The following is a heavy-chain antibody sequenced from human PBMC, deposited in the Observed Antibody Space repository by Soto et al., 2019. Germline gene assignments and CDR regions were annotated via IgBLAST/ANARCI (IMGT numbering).Heavy chain of an antibody. J-gene: IGHJ6*02. Sequence: QVQLVESGGGVAQPGRSLRLSCTVSGFTFSGHAMHWVRQAPGKGLEWVTQIWYDGSNKYYAESVKGRFTISRDNSKNTLYLQMNSLRAEDTAVDYCARDGQGLAPYALDVWGQGTSVTVSS. CDR3: ARDGQGLAPYALDV. CDR2: IWYDGSNK. D-gene: IGHD6-19*01. V-gene: IGHV3-33*01. CDR1: GFTFSGHA.